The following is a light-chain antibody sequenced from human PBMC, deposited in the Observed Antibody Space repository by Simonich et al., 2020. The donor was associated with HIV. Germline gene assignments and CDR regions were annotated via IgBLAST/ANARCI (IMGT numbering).Light chain of an antibody. CDR3: CSYAGFSTFNYV. Sequence: QSALTQPASVSGSPGQSITISCTGTSSTVVSYDLVSWYQQHPGKAPKLVIYVGNKRPSGVSNRFSGSKSGNTASLTISGLQAEDEADYYCCSYAGFSTFNYVFGIGTKVTVL. V-gene: IGLV2-23*03. CDR2: VGN. CDR1: SSTVVSYDL. J-gene: IGLJ1*01.